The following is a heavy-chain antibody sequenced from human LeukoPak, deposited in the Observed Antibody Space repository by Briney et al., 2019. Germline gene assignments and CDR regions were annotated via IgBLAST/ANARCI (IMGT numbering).Heavy chain of an antibody. V-gene: IGHV3-23*01. CDR1: GFTVSSNY. D-gene: IGHD6-19*01. CDR3: AKESSGGWYFDY. Sequence: GGSLRLSCAVSGFTVSSNYMIWLRQAPGKGLEWVSSIPASGGSTYYADSVKGRFTISRDNSKNSLYLQMNSLRAEDTAVYYCAKESSGGWYFDYWGQGTLVTVSS. CDR2: IPASGGST. J-gene: IGHJ4*02.